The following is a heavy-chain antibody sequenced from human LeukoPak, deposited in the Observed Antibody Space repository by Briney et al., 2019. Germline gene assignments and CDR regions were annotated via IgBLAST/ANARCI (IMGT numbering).Heavy chain of an antibody. CDR3: ARAPSEIGGYYPEYFRH. Sequence: GGSLRLSCAASGFTFSSYWMHWVRQAPGKGLVWVSRIKGDGKTNYADSVKGRFTISTDNAKNTVSLQMNSLRAEDTGVYYCARAPSEIGGYYPEYFRHWGQGTLVTVSS. V-gene: IGHV3-74*01. CDR2: IKGDGKT. D-gene: IGHD3-22*01. J-gene: IGHJ1*01. CDR1: GFTFSSYW.